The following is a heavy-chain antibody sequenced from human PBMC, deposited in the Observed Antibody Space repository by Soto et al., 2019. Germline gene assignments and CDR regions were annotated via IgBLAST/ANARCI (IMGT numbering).Heavy chain of an antibody. J-gene: IGHJ4*02. CDR3: ARQIRKGTTMRGVDY. V-gene: IGHV4-39*01. Sequence: QLQLQESGPGLVKPSETLSLTCSVSGDSLTSSRYYWGWIRQPPGRGLEWIGAISYGGSVYYNPSLNSRVTTSLDTSKSQFSLKLTSVTAADTAIYYCARQIRKGTTMRGVDYWGQGILVTVSS. CDR2: ISYGGSV. D-gene: IGHD4-4*01. CDR1: GDSLTSSRYY.